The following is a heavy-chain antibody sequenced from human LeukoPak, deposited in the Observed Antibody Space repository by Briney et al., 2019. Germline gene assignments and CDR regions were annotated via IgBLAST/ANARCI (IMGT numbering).Heavy chain of an antibody. J-gene: IGHJ4*02. CDR3: AKNTGLTPEYSYGFDF. D-gene: IGHD5-18*01. Sequence: GGSLRLSCAASGFIFSSYALSWVRLAPGRGLEWVSDISGNGGSTYYADSVKGRFTISRDNSKNTVYLQMNSLRDEDTAVYWCAKNTGLTPEYSYGFDFWGQGTLVTVSS. CDR2: ISGNGGST. CDR1: GFIFSSYA. V-gene: IGHV3-23*01.